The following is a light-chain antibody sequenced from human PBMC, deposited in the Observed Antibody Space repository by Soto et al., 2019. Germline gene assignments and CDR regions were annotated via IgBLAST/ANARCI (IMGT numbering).Light chain of an antibody. V-gene: IGLV1-40*01. CDR3: QSYDTSLSVV. CDR2: ANS. Sequence: QGVLTQPPSVSGAPGQRVTISCTGSSSNIGAGYDVHWYKQLPGTAPKLLIYANSNRPSGVPDRFSGSKSGTSASLAITGLQAEDEADYYCQSYDTSLSVVFGGGTKLTVL. CDR1: SSNIGAGYD. J-gene: IGLJ2*01.